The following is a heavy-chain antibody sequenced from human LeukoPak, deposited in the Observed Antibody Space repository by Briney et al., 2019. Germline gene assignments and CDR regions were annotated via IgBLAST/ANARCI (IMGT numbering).Heavy chain of an antibody. V-gene: IGHV1-69*05. CDR2: IIPIFGTA. Sequence: GASVKVSCKASGGTFSSYAISWVRQAPGQGLEWMGGIIPIFGTANYAQKFQGRVTITTDESTSTAYMEQSSLRSEDTAVYYCARSPTYYYDSSGYCGWGQGILVTVSS. CDR1: GGTFSSYA. D-gene: IGHD3-22*01. J-gene: IGHJ4*02. CDR3: ARSPTYYYDSSGYCG.